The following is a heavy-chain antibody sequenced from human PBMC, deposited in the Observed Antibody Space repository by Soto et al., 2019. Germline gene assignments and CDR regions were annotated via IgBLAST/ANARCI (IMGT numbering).Heavy chain of an antibody. CDR3: ARAKLICTGGSCYVANDAFDI. CDR1: GYTLTSHA. V-gene: IGHV1-3*01. J-gene: IGHJ3*02. D-gene: IGHD2-15*01. Sequence: QVLLVQSGPEVKKPGASVKVSCKASGYTLTSHAMHWVRQAPGQRLEWMGWSNPGTDITKYSQKFQGRVTITRDTSASTVYLQLSGLRSEDTAMYYCARAKLICTGGSCYVANDAFDIWCQGTTFTVSS. CDR2: SNPGTDIT.